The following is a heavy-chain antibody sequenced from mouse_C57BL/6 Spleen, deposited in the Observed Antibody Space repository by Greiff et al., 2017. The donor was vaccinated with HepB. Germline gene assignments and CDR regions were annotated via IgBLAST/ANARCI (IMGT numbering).Heavy chain of an antibody. J-gene: IGHJ2*01. CDR2: ISDGGSYT. D-gene: IGHD2-4*01. V-gene: IGHV5-4*01. Sequence: EVMLVESGGGLVKPGGSLKLSCAASGFTFSSYAMSWVRQTPEKRLEWVATISDGGSYTYYPDNVKGRFTISRDNAKNNLYLQMSHLKSEDTAMYYCARDGDYDYGDYWGQGTTLTVSS. CDR1: GFTFSSYA. CDR3: ARDGDYDYGDY.